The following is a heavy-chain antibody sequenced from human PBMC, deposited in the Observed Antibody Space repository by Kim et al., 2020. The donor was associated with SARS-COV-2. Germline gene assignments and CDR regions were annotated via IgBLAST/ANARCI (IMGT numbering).Heavy chain of an antibody. Sequence: GGSLRLSCAASGFTFTSYAMSWVRQAPGKGLEWVSLIYSGGDNTYYADSVKGRFTLSRDDSKNTLYLQMNSLRAEDTAIYYCAKASDPYGDYPDYWGQGTLVTVSS. CDR1: GFTFTSYA. CDR3: AKASDPYGDYPDY. CDR2: IYSGGDNT. J-gene: IGHJ4*02. V-gene: IGHV3-23*03. D-gene: IGHD4-17*01.